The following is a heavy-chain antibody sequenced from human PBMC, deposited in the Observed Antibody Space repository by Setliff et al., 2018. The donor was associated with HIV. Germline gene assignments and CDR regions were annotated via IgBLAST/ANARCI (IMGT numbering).Heavy chain of an antibody. D-gene: IGHD4-17*01. CDR3: ARDGDLYYGMDV. J-gene: IGHJ6*02. CDR2: VSGGST. V-gene: IGHV3-66*01. Sequence: PGGSLRLSCAASGCTVRITGLNWVRQTPRKGLERVSSVSGGSTNYTDSRKARITISRDNTKSTLHLQMNNLRAWDTTVYYCARDGDLYYGMDVWGQGTTVTVSS. CDR1: GCTVRITG.